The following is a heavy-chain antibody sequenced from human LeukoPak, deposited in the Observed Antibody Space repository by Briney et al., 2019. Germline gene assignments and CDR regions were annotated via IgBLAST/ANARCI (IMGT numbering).Heavy chain of an antibody. CDR2: IYHSGRT. CDR1: GGSISSGGYS. Sequence: ALSLTCAVSGGSISSGGYSWSWIRQPPGKGLEWIGYIYHSGRTYYNPSLKSRVTISVDRSKNQFSLKLSSVTAADTAVYYCASIYCSGGSCYFDYRGQGTLVTVSS. V-gene: IGHV4-30-2*01. CDR3: ASIYCSGGSCYFDY. J-gene: IGHJ4*02. D-gene: IGHD2-15*01.